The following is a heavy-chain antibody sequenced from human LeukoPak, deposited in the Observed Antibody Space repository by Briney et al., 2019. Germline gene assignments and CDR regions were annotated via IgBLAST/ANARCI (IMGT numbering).Heavy chain of an antibody. CDR1: GFTFDDYG. J-gene: IGHJ4*02. V-gene: IGHV3-20*04. CDR3: ARANRNYYDSSGYYYGVDY. D-gene: IGHD3-22*01. Sequence: GGSLRLSCAASGFTFDDYGMSWVRQAPGKGLEWVSGINWNGGSTGYADSVKGRFTISRDNAKNSLYLQMNRLRAEDTALYYCARANRNYYDSSGYYYGVDYWGQGTLVTVSS. CDR2: INWNGGST.